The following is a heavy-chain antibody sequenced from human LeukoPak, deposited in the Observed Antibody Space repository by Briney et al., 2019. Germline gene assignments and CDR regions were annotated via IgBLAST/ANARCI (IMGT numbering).Heavy chain of an antibody. D-gene: IGHD2-8*02. Sequence: ASVKVSCKASGGTFSSYAISWVRQAPGQGLEWMGGIIPIFGTANYAQKFQGRVTITADESTSTAYMELSSLRSEDTAVYYYARGSPLLSHYYGMDVWGKGTTVTVSS. CDR2: IIPIFGTA. V-gene: IGHV1-69*13. CDR1: GGTFSSYA. CDR3: ARGSPLLSHYYGMDV. J-gene: IGHJ6*04.